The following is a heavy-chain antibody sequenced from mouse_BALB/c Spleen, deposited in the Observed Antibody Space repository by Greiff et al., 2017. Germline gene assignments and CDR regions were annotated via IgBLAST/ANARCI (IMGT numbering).Heavy chain of an antibody. Sequence: EVKLMESGGGLVQPGGSLKLSCAASGFTFSSYTMSWVRQTPEKRLEWVAYISNGGGSTYYPDTVKGRFTISRDNAKNTLYLQMSSLKSEDTAMYYCARQGPYAMDYWGQGTSVTVSS. CDR1: GFTFSSYT. CDR3: ARQGPYAMDY. J-gene: IGHJ4*01. V-gene: IGHV5-12-2*01. CDR2: ISNGGGST.